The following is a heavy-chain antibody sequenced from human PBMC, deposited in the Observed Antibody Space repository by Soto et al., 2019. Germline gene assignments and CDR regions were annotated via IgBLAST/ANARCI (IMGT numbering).Heavy chain of an antibody. D-gene: IGHD6-6*01. CDR3: AKDRERIATRSIDY. V-gene: IGHV3-23*01. CDR2: ISGSGVST. J-gene: IGHJ4*02. Sequence: GGSLRLSCAASGFTFSSYAMSWVRQAPGKGLEWVSGISGSGVSTYYADSVKGRFTISRDNSKSTLYLKMNSLRAEDTAVYYCAKDRERIATRSIDYWGQGTLVTVSS. CDR1: GFTFSSYA.